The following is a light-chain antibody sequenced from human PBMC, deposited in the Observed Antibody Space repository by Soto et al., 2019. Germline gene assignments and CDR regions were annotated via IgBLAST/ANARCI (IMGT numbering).Light chain of an antibody. J-gene: IGKJ5*01. Sequence: EIVLTQSPATLSFSPGERATLSCRASQSVSSYLAWYQQKPGQAPRLLIYDASNRATGIPARFSGSGSGTDFTLAISGLEPEDFAVYYCQQRSSSITFGQGTRLEIK. CDR1: QSVSSY. CDR3: QQRSSSIT. V-gene: IGKV3-11*01. CDR2: DAS.